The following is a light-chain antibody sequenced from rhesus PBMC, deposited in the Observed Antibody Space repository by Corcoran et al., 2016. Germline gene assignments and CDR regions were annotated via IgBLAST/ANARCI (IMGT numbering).Light chain of an antibody. CDR2: EIS. J-gene: IGKJ4*01. CDR1: QSLLHSGGKTY. V-gene: IGKV2S15*01. Sequence: DIVMTQTPLSLPVTPGEPASISCRSSQSLLHSGGKTYFYWYLQKPGQSPQLLIYEISNRASGVPERFRGSGSGTDVTLKMSRVEAEDVGVYYCMQGLQLPLTFGGGTKLELK. CDR3: MQGLQLPLT.